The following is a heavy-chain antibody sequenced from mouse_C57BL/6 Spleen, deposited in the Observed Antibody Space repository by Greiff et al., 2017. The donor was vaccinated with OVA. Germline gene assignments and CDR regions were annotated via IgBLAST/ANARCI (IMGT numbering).Heavy chain of an antibody. CDR2: IDPSDSET. J-gene: IGHJ2*01. V-gene: IGHV1-52*01. Sequence: QVQLQQPGAELVRPGSSVKLSCKASGYTFTSYWMHWVKQRPIQGLEWIGNIDPSDSETHYNQKFKDKATLTVDKSSSTAYMQLSSLTSEDSAGYYCARLRDYDGNYWGQGTTLTVSS. D-gene: IGHD2-4*01. CDR1: GYTFTSYW. CDR3: ARLRDYDGNY.